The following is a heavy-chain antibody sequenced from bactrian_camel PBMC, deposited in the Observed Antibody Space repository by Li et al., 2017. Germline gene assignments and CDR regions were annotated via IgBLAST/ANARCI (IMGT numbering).Heavy chain of an antibody. J-gene: IGHJ6*01. CDR3: AAEAGRMRGRACNLLNGPNFSH. Sequence: VQLVESGGGSVQAGGSLTLSCAAGRYTYKRNCMGWFRQRPGKDREGVAVLWIGGATTSYADSVKGRFTISKDRAKNTVYLQMDALKPEDSAMYYCAAEAGRMRGRACNLLNGPNFSHWGQGTQVTVS. D-gene: IGHD1*01. V-gene: IGHV3S40*01. CDR1: RYTYKRNC. CDR2: LWIGGATT.